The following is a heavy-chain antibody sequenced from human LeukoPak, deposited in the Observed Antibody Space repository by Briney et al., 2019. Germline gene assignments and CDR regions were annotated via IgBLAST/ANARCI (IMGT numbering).Heavy chain of an antibody. J-gene: IGHJ4*02. CDR3: ASTHSGNPPYYFDY. V-gene: IGHV4-59*02. CDR1: GGSVSNYY. D-gene: IGHD1-26*01. Sequence: SETLSLTCTVSGGSVSNYYWSWIRQPPGKGLEWIGYIYYNGITNYNPSLKSRVTISIDTSKNQFSLKLNSVTAADTAVYYCASTHSGNPPYYFDYWGQRTLVTVSS. CDR2: IYYNGIT.